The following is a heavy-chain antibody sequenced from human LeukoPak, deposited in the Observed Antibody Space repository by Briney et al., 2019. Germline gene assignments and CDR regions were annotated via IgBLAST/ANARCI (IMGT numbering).Heavy chain of an antibody. CDR1: GFTVSSNY. CDR3: AKDRGGSYPNWFDP. CDR2: ICGSGCGGTT. V-gene: IGHV3-23*01. D-gene: IGHD1-26*01. Sequence: GGSLRLSCAASGFTVSSNYMSWVRQAPGKGLEWVSAICGSGCGGTTYYADSVKGRFTASRDNSKNTLYLQMNSLTAEDTAVYYCAKDRGGSYPNWFDPWGQGTLVTVSS. J-gene: IGHJ5*02.